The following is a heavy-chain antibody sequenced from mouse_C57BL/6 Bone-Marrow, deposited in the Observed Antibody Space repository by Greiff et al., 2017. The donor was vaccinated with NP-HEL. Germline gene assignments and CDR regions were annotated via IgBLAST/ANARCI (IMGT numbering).Heavy chain of an antibody. CDR2: IYPRSGDT. D-gene: IGHD1-1*01. V-gene: IGHV1-81*01. CDR1: GYTFTSYG. CDR3: ARRTTVVATGHFGG. Sequence: QVQLQQSGAELARPGASVKLSCKASGYTFTSYGISWVKQRTGQGLEWIGEIYPRSGDTYYNETFKGKATLTADKSSSTAYMELRSLTSEDSAVYFCARRTTVVATGHFGGRGTGTTVTVAS. J-gene: IGHJ1*03.